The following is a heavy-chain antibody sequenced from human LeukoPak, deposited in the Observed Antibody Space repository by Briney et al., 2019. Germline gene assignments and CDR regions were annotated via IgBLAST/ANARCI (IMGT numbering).Heavy chain of an antibody. CDR3: AREPSISARQDAFDI. V-gene: IGHV3-21*04. D-gene: IGHD6-6*01. Sequence: GGSLRLSCAASGFNFDDYAMHWVRQAPGKGLEWVSSISSSSSYIYYADSVKSRFTISSDNAKNPLLLQMNSLRAEDTAVYYCAREPSISARQDAFDIWGQGTMVTVSS. J-gene: IGHJ3*02. CDR1: GFNFDDYA. CDR2: ISSSSSYI.